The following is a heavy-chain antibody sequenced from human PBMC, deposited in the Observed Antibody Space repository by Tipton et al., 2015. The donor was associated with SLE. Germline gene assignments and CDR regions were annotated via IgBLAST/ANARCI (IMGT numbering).Heavy chain of an antibody. CDR1: GPSINNAYY. Sequence: TLSLTCAVSGPSINNAYYWGWIRQPPGKGLEWIGNFYHSGITYYNPSLKTRVTISIDTSKNQFSLRLTSVTAAGTALYYCTRGNVISWFGPWGRGTLVTVSS. J-gene: IGHJ5*02. V-gene: IGHV4-38-2*01. CDR3: TRGNVISWFGP. D-gene: IGHD4-23*01. CDR2: FYHSGIT.